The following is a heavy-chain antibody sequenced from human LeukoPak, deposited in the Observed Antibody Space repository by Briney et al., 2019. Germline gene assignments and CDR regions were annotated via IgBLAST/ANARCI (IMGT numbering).Heavy chain of an antibody. CDR3: ARDEYSGYDSPSFMDV. Sequence: GGSLRLSCAASGFTFSSYEMNWVRQAPGKGLEWVSYISSSGSTIYYADSVKGRFTISRDNAKNSLYLQMNSLRAEDTAVYYCARDEYSGYDSPSFMDVWGKGTTVTVSS. D-gene: IGHD5-12*01. CDR1: GFTFSSYE. CDR2: ISSSGSTI. J-gene: IGHJ6*03. V-gene: IGHV3-48*03.